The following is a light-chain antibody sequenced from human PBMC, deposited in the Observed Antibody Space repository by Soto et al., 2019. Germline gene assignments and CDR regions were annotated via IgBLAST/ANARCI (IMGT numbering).Light chain of an antibody. CDR2: EVS. CDR3: SLYTSSSTYV. V-gene: IGLV2-18*01. CDR1: CSDVGSYNR. J-gene: IGLJ1*01. Sequence: QSVLTQPPSVSGSPGQSVTISCTGTCSDVGSYNRVSWYQQPPGTAPKLMIYEVSNRPSGVPDRFSGSKSGNTASLTISGLQAEDEADYYCSLYTSSSTYVFGTGTKVTVL.